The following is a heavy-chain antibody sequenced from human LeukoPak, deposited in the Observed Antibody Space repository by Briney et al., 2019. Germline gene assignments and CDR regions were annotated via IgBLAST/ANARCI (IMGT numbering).Heavy chain of an antibody. CDR3: AQSSSWYLAFDI. D-gene: IGHD6-13*01. CDR1: GGSISSYY. V-gene: IGHV4-59*08. Sequence: SETLSLTCTVSGGSISSYYWSWIRQPPGKGLEWIGYIYYSGSTNYNPSLKSRVTISVDTSKNQFSLKLSSVTAADTAVYYCAQSSSWYLAFDIWGQGTMVTVSS. J-gene: IGHJ3*02. CDR2: IYYSGST.